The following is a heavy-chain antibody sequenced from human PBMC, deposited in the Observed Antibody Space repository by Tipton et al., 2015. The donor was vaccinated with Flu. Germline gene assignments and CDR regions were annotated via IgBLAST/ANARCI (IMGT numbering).Heavy chain of an antibody. CDR2: VNQDGSEK. D-gene: IGHD2-2*01. CDR3: ARTRGGYCTSTSCFADYFDF. Sequence: GSLRLSCAASGFTFNTYWMSWVRQAPGKGLEWVANVNQDGSEKYYVDSVKGRFTISRDNAKNSLYVQMNSLRVEDTAVYFCARTRGGYCTSTSCFADYFDFWGQGTLVTVSS. J-gene: IGHJ4*02. V-gene: IGHV3-7*01. CDR1: GFTFNTYW.